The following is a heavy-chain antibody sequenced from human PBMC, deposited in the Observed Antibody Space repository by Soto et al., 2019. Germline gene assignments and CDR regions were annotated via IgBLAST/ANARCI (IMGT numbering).Heavy chain of an antibody. CDR1: GGSISSSSYY. Sequence: SETLSLTCTVSGGSISSSSYYWGWIRQPPGKGLEWIGSIYYSGSTYYNPSLKSRVTISVDTSKNQFSLKLSSVTAADTAVYYCASTGYSSGWRYWGQGTLVTVSS. V-gene: IGHV4-39*01. CDR2: IYYSGST. J-gene: IGHJ4*02. D-gene: IGHD6-19*01. CDR3: ASTGYSSGWRY.